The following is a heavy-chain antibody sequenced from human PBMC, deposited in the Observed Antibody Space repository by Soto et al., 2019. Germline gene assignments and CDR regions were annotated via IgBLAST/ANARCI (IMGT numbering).Heavy chain of an antibody. J-gene: IGHJ4*02. D-gene: IGHD6-25*01. CDR1: GYTFTNYG. CDR2: ISVYSGDT. V-gene: IGHV1-18*01. CDR3: ARVGGVRGYQYVDAFDY. Sequence: QVQLVQSGAEVKKPGASVKVSCKTSGYTFTNYGINWVRQAPGQGLEWMRWISVYSGDTNYAQKFQGRVSMTTETSAGTAYMELWSLKSDDPAVYYCARVGGVRGYQYVDAFDYWGQGSLVSVSA.